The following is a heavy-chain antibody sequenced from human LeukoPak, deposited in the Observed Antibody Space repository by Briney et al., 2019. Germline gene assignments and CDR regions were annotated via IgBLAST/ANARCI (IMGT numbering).Heavy chain of an antibody. D-gene: IGHD3-22*01. V-gene: IGHV4-39*07. CDR2: INHSGST. CDR1: GGSISSSSYY. J-gene: IGHJ4*02. CDR3: ARGLPNYYYDSNGYYGILDY. Sequence: SETLSLTCTVSGGSISSSSYYWSWIRQPPGKGLEWIGEINHSGSTNYNPSLKSRVTISVDTSKNQFSLKLSSVTAADTAVYYCARGLPNYYYDSNGYYGILDYWGQGTLVTVSS.